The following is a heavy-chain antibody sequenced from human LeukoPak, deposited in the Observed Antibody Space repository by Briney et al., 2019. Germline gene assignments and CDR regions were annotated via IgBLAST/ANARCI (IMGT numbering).Heavy chain of an antibody. J-gene: IGHJ3*02. CDR2: IWYDGSNK. D-gene: IGHD6-19*01. V-gene: IGHV3-33*01. CDR3: ARDRHTPEGSGWPLDAFDI. CDR1: GFTFSSYG. Sequence: GGSLRLSCAASGFTFSSYGMHWVRQAPGKGLEWVAVIWYDGSNKYYADSVKGRFTISRDNSKNTLYLQMNSLRAEDTAVYYCARDRHTPEGSGWPLDAFDIWGQGTMVTVSS.